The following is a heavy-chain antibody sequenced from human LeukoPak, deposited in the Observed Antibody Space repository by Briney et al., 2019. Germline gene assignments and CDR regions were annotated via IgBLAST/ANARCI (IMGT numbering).Heavy chain of an antibody. V-gene: IGHV4-39*07. Sequence: SETLSLTCSVSGDSITSGGYYWAWLRQPPGKGLEWIGGVYYTGSIKYNPSLKGRVSMSRDMSKNQFSLNVNSVAATDTAVYYCARRDYAAWFDPWGQGTLVTVSS. D-gene: IGHD4/OR15-4a*01. CDR3: ARRDYAAWFDP. CDR1: GDSITSGGYY. J-gene: IGHJ5*02. CDR2: VYYTGSI.